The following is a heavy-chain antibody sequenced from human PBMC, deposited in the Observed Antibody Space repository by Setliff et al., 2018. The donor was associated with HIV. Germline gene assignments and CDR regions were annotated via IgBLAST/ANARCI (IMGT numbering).Heavy chain of an antibody. CDR3: ARHDSRGPRSAFDL. D-gene: IGHD2-21*01. V-gene: IGHV4-59*08. CDR1: GGSISNYY. J-gene: IGHJ3*01. Sequence: LSLTCTVSGGSISNYYWSWIRKPPGKGLEWIGYISYSGSTNYNPSLESRVAMTVDTSKNQFSLKLSSVTAADTAVYYCARHDSRGPRSAFDLWGRGTMVTVSS. CDR2: ISYSGST.